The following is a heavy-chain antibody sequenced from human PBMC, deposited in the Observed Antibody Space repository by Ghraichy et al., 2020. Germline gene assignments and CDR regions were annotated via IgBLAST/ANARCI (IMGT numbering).Heavy chain of an antibody. CDR1: GGSLSGYY. D-gene: IGHD6-6*01. V-gene: IGHV4-34*01. CDR3: ARYLAFVHLYYGMDV. CDR2: INHSGST. J-gene: IGHJ6*02. Sequence: SETLSLTCAVYGGSLSGYYWSWIRQPPGKGLEWIGEINHSGSTNYNPSLKSRVTISADTSKKQFSLKLSSVTAADTAVYYCARYLAFVHLYYGMDVWGPGTTVTVSS.